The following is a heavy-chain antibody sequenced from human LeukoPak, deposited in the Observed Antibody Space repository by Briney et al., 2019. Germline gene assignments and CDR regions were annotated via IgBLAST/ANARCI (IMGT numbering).Heavy chain of an antibody. CDR2: INPNSGGT. V-gene: IGHV1-2*02. Sequence: ASVTVSCKASGYTFIGYYMHWVRQAPGQGLEWMGWINPNSGGTNYAQKFQGRVTMTRDTYISTAYMELSRLRSDDTAVYYCARDWDGSGSYNWFDPWGQGTLVTVSS. D-gene: IGHD3-10*01. CDR1: GYTFIGYY. J-gene: IGHJ5*02. CDR3: ARDWDGSGSYNWFDP.